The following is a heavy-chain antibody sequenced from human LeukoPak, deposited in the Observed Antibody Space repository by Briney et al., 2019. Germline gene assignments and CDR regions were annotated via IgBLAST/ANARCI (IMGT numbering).Heavy chain of an antibody. CDR1: GFTFRTYW. CDR3: ARIIGDCTIYDY. Sequence: GGSLRLSCAASGFTFRTYWMSWVRQAPGKGLEWVASINQGGSETYYVESVKGRFTISRDNAMNSFFLQMNSLRAEDTAVYYCARIIGDCTIYDYWGQGTLVTVSS. J-gene: IGHJ4*02. V-gene: IGHV3-7*01. CDR2: INQGGSET. D-gene: IGHD2-21*01.